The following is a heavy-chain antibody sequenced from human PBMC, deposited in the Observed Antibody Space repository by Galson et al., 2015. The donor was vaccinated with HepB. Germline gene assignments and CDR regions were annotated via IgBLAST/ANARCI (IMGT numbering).Heavy chain of an antibody. CDR1: GYSVTSYW. Sequence: SGAEVKKPGESLRISCQGSGYSVTSYWIAWVRQKPGKGLEWMGIIYTGDSDTRYSPSFQGQVTISVDKSISTAYLQWSSLQASDTAMYYCARYNYDFWPRDPWGQGTLVTVSS. J-gene: IGHJ5*02. CDR3: ARYNYDFWPRDP. CDR2: IYTGDSDT. V-gene: IGHV5-51*01. D-gene: IGHD3/OR15-3a*01.